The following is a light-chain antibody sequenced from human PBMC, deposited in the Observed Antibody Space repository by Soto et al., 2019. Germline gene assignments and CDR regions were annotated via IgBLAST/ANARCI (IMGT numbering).Light chain of an antibody. CDR1: QSVNSY. CDR2: GAS. CDR3: QQYNKWPRT. V-gene: IGKV3-15*01. J-gene: IGKJ1*01. Sequence: DIVMTQSPATLSVSPGERATLSCRASQSVNSYLAWYQQKPGQAPRLLIFGASTRATGIPARFSGGGSGTEFTLTISSLQSEDFAVYYCQQYNKWPRTFGQGTKVDIK.